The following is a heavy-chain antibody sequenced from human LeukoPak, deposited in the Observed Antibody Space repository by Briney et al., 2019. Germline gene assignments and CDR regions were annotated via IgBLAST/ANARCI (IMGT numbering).Heavy chain of an antibody. CDR2: IYTGGDT. D-gene: IGHD6-19*01. V-gene: IGHV3-53*01. CDR1: GFSFSNKY. Sequence: PGESLRLSFAASGFSFSNKYMSWGRQAPGKGLEWVSVIYTGGDTYYADSVRGRFTISRDNSKNTVNLQMNSLRAEDTALYYCAGGQMFTSGGFDDWGQGTLVTVSS. J-gene: IGHJ4*02. CDR3: AGGQMFTSGGFDD.